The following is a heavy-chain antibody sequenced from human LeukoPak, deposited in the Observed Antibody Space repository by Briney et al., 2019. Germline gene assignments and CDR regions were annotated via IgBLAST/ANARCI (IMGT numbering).Heavy chain of an antibody. CDR3: AKTGNPPWTTGYGMDV. Sequence: PGGSLRLSCAASGFTFSSYGMHWVRQAPGKGLEWVAVISYDGSNKYYADSVKGRFTISRDNSKNTLYLQMNSLRAEDTAVYYCAKTGNPPWTTGYGMDVWGQGTTVTVFS. J-gene: IGHJ6*02. V-gene: IGHV3-30*18. CDR1: GFTFSSYG. D-gene: IGHD4-17*01. CDR2: ISYDGSNK.